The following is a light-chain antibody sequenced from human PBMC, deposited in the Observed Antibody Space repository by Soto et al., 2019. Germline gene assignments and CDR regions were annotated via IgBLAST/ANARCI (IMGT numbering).Light chain of an antibody. Sequence: EIVMTQSPATLSVSPEERATLSCRASQSVSSNLAWYQQKPGQAPRLLIYGASTRATGIPARFSGSGSGTEFSLTISSLQSEDFAVYYCQQYDNWPPITFGGGTKVEIK. J-gene: IGKJ4*01. CDR2: GAS. CDR3: QQYDNWPPIT. V-gene: IGKV3-15*01. CDR1: QSVSSN.